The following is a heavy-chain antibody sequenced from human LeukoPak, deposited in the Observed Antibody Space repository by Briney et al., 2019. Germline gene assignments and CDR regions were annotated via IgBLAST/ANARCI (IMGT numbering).Heavy chain of an antibody. CDR1: GFTFSSCA. D-gene: IGHD4-17*01. Sequence: GGSLRLSCAASGFTFSSCAMSWVRQAPGKGLEWVSGISGSGGSTDYADSVKGRFTISRDNSKNTLYLQLSSLRAEDTAVYYCAKRFVGGDYGDQYIDYWGQGTLVTVSS. V-gene: IGHV3-23*01. CDR3: AKRFVGGDYGDQYIDY. CDR2: ISGSGGST. J-gene: IGHJ4*02.